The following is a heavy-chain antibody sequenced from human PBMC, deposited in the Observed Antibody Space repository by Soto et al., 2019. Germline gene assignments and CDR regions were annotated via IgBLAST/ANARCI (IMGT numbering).Heavy chain of an antibody. CDR2: ISSASSSM. D-gene: IGHD2-15*01. J-gene: IGHJ3*01. Sequence: EVQVVESGGGLVKPGGSLRFSCAASGFTFSTYSMNWVRQAPGKGLEWVSSISSASSSMYYADSVKGRFTISRDNARNSLYLQMNSLRAEDTAVYYCARGGGSRGAFDVWGQGTMVTVSS. V-gene: IGHV3-21*01. CDR1: GFTFSTYS. CDR3: ARGGGSRGAFDV.